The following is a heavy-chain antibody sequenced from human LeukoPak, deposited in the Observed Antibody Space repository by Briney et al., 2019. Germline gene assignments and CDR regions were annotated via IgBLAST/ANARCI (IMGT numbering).Heavy chain of an antibody. D-gene: IGHD5-18*01. J-gene: IGHJ5*02. V-gene: IGHV4-61*02. CDR2: IYTSGST. CDR3: ARTGYSYGYWWFDP. Sequence: SETLSLTCTVSGGSISSGSYYWSWIRQPAGKGLEWIGRIYTSGSTNYNPSLKSRVTISVDTSKNQFSLKLRSVNAADTAVYYCARTGYSYGYWWFDPWGEATLVTVSS. CDR1: GGSISSGSYY.